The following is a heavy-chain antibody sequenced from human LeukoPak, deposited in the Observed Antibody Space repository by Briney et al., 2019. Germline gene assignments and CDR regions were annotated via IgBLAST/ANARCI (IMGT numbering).Heavy chain of an antibody. CDR2: ISAYNGNT. D-gene: IGHD3-3*01. CDR1: GYTFTSYG. J-gene: IGHJ5*02. V-gene: IGHV1-18*01. Sequence: ASVKVSCKASGYTFTSYGISWVRQAPGQGLEWMGWISAYNGNTNYAQKLQGRVTMTTDTSTSTAYMELRNLRSDDTAVYYCARDWSPSYDFWSGYYNNWFDPWGQGTLVTVSS. CDR3: ARDWSPSYDFWSGYYNNWFDP.